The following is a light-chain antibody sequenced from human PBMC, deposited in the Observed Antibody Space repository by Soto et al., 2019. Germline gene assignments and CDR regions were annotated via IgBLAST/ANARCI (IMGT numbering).Light chain of an antibody. J-gene: IGKJ1*01. CDR3: QQRSNWPPVRT. CDR1: QSVSSY. Sequence: EIVLTQSPATLSLSPGERATLSCRASQSVSSYLAWYQQKPGQAPRLLIYDASKRATGIPARFSGNGSGPDFTLTISSLELEDFAVYYCQQRSNWPPVRTFGKGTKVDIK. V-gene: IGKV3-11*01. CDR2: DAS.